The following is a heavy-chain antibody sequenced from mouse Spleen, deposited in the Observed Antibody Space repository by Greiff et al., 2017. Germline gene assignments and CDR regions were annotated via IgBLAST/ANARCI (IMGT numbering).Heavy chain of an antibody. V-gene: IGHV5-12*02. Sequence: EVKLMESGGGLVQPGGSLKLSCATSGFTFSDYYMYWVRQTPEKRLEWVAYISNGGGSTYYPDTVKGRFTISRDNAKNTLYLQMSRLKSEDTAMYYCARRCDAGAWFAYWGQGTLVTVSA. CDR1: GFTFSDYY. J-gene: IGHJ3*01. CDR3: ARRCDAGAWFAY. CDR2: ISNGGGST.